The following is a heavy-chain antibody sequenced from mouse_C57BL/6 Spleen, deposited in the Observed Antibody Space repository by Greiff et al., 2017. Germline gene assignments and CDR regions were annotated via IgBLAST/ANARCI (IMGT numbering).Heavy chain of an antibody. J-gene: IGHJ4*01. CDR3: AKGGLYDGYHYYAMDY. CDR1: GYAFSSSW. CDR2: IYPGDGDT. V-gene: IGHV1-82*01. D-gene: IGHD2-3*01. Sequence: VQLQQSGPELVKPGASVKISCKASGYAFSSSWMNWVKQRPGKGLEWIGRIYPGDGDTNYNGKFKGKATLTADKSSSTAYMQLSSLTSEDSAVYFCAKGGLYDGYHYYAMDYWGQGTSVTVSS.